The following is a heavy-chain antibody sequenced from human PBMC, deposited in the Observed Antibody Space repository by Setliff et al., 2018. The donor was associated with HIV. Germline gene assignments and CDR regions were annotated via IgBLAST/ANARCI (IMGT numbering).Heavy chain of an antibody. D-gene: IGHD1-26*01. CDR2: FDPEEGET. J-gene: IGHJ4*02. CDR1: GYTLTKLS. CDR3: ATDNREGVGTPYYFDY. Sequence: ASVKVSCKVSGYTLTKLSMHWVRQAPGKGLEWMGGFDPEEGETIYAQKFQGRVTMTEDTSTDTAYMELSSLRSEDTAMYYCATDNREGVGTPYYFDYWGQGTQVTVSS. V-gene: IGHV1-24*01.